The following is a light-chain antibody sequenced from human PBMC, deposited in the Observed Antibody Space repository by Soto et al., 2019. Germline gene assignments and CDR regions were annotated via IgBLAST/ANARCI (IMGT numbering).Light chain of an antibody. CDR2: EVS. V-gene: IGLV2-14*01. CDR3: NSQTSSGIRV. J-gene: IGLJ1*01. Sequence: QSALTQPASVSGSPGQSITISCTGTISDVGGSNHVSWYQHHPGKAPKLIIYEVSYRPSGVSNRFSGSKSGYTASLTISGLQAEDEADYYCNSQTSSGIRVFGTGTKLTVL. CDR1: ISDVGGSNH.